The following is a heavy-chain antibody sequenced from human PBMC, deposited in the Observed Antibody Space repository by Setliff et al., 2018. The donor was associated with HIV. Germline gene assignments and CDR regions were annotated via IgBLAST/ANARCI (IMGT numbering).Heavy chain of an antibody. CDR2: IHYTGNT. CDR3: AREGDGIDY. D-gene: IGHD2-21*02. J-gene: IGHJ4*02. CDR1: GGSISSDY. V-gene: IGHV4-59*04. Sequence: SETLSLTCTVSGGSISSDYWGWIRQPPGKGLEWIGSIHYTGNTYNTPSLKSRLTISVDASKNQISLKLTSVTAADTAIYFCAREGDGIDYWGQGILVTVSS.